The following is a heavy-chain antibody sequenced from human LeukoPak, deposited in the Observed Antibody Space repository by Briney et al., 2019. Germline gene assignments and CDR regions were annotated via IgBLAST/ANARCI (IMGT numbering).Heavy chain of an antibody. D-gene: IGHD1-7*01. CDR1: GGSVSSGSYY. Sequence: SETLSLTCTVSGGSVSSGSYYWSWIRQPPGKGLEWIGYVYYSGSTNYNPSLKSRVTISVDTPKNQFSLKLSSVTAADTAVYYCARVNNWNFYFGYWGQGTLVTVSS. CDR3: ARVNNWNFYFGY. CDR2: VYYSGST. J-gene: IGHJ4*02. V-gene: IGHV4-61*01.